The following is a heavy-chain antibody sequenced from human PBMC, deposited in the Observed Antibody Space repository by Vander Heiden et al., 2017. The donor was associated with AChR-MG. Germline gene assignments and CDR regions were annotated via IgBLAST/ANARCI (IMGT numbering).Heavy chain of an antibody. CDR1: GSTLIELS. D-gene: IGHD3-16*01. J-gene: IGHJ3*02. Sequence: QVQLVQSGAEVNKLGASVRVSCKVSGSTLIELSMDWVRPGTGKGLEWMGGFDPEDGETIYAQKFQGRVTMTEDTSTDTAYMERSSLRSEDTAVYYCAIWGDAPGAFDIWGQGTMVTVSS. V-gene: IGHV1-24*01. CDR3: AIWGDAPGAFDI. CDR2: FDPEDGET.